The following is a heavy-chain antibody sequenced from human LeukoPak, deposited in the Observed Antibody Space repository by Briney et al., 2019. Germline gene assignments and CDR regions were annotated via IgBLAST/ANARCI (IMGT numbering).Heavy chain of an antibody. CDR1: GFTFATIG. J-gene: IGHJ4*02. Sequence: SLRPSCEPAGFTFATIGIQWDRQVPNKWMEWEAVIWYDGSNKYYADSVKGRFTISRDNSKNTLYLQMNSLRAEDTAVYYCARDKRSGLTGAIDNWGQGTLVTVSS. D-gene: IGHD3-10*01. V-gene: IGHV3-33*01. CDR2: IWYDGSNK. CDR3: ARDKRSGLTGAIDN.